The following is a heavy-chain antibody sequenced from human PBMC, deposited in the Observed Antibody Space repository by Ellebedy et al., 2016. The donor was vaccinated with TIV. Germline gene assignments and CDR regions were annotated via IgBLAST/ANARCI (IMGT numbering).Heavy chain of an antibody. V-gene: IGHV3-21*01. CDR3: ARSGSYFPFDY. D-gene: IGHD3-10*01. Sequence: GESLKISXAASGFTFSSYSMNWVRQAPGKGLEWVSSISSSSSYIYYADSVKGRFTISRDNAKNSLYLQMNSLRAEDTAVYYCARSGSYFPFDYWGQGTLVTVSS. CDR2: ISSSSSYI. CDR1: GFTFSSYS. J-gene: IGHJ4*02.